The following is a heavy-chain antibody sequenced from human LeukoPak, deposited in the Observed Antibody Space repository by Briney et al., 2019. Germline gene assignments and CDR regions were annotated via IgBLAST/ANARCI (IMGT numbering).Heavy chain of an antibody. J-gene: IGHJ5*02. Sequence: ASETLSLTCTVSGGSISSSSYYWGWIRQPPGKGLEWIGNMYYSGSTYYNPSLRSRVTISLDTSKNQFSLQLSSVTAADTAVYYCASNYGSGSHHNWFDPWGQGTLVTVSS. D-gene: IGHD3-10*01. CDR3: ASNYGSGSHHNWFDP. V-gene: IGHV4-39*07. CDR2: MYYSGST. CDR1: GGSISSSSYY.